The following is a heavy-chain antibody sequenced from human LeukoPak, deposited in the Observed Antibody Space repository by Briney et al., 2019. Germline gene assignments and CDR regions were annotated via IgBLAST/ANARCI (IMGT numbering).Heavy chain of an antibody. Sequence: ASVKVSCKASGYTFTIYGISWVRQAPGQGLEWMGWISAYNGNTNYAQKLQGRVTVTTDTSTSTAYMELSSLRSEDTAVYYCASYYYDSSGYYPKFDYWGQGTLVTVSS. J-gene: IGHJ4*02. CDR2: ISAYNGNT. V-gene: IGHV1-18*01. CDR3: ASYYYDSSGYYPKFDY. CDR1: GYTFTIYG. D-gene: IGHD3-22*01.